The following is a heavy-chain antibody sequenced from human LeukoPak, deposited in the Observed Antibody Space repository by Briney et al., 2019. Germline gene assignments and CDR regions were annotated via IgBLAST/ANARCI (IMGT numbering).Heavy chain of an antibody. D-gene: IGHD3-16*01. CDR1: LYTFAAYF. CDR3: ATWGLHFDI. J-gene: IGHJ3*02. V-gene: IGHV1-2*02. Sequence: AAVKVSRKASLYTFAAYFMYWVRRTPGQGVGRVGWIWVSIGGANVTQKSQGRVTMTRDTSINTAYMELSRLPSDDTAEYFCATWGLHFDIRGQGKMVTVAS. CDR2: IWVSIGGA.